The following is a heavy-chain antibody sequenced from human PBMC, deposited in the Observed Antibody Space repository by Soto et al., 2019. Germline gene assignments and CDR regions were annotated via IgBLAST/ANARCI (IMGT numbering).Heavy chain of an antibody. CDR1: GFTFDTSA. CDR2: LSYDGTDT. J-gene: IGHJ4*02. V-gene: IGHV3-30-3*01. Sequence: GGSLRLSCAASGFTFDTSAMHWVRQPPGKGLEWVAVLSYDGTDTYYADSVKGRFIISRDNSKNTLYLQMNSLRDEDTALYYCARDSSWPPRRPIAVTVLDYWGQGTLVTVSS. D-gene: IGHD6-19*01. CDR3: ARDSSWPPRRPIAVTVLDY.